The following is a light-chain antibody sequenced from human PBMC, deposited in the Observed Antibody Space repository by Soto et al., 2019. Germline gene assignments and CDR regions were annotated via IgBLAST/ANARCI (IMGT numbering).Light chain of an antibody. CDR1: SSDVGAYDY. J-gene: IGLJ1*01. V-gene: IGLV2-14*03. Sequence: QSALTQPASVSGSPGQSITISCTGTSSDVGAYDYVSWYQQHPGKAPKLIIYDVSNWPSGVSYRFSGSKSGNTASLTISGLQAEDEATYYCSSYTSTSIVYVFGSGTKVTVL. CDR3: SSYTSTSIVYV. CDR2: DVS.